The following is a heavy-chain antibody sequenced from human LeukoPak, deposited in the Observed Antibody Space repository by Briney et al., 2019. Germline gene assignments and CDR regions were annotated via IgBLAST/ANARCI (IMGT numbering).Heavy chain of an antibody. CDR3: ARDHPGGGCSSTSCLRNNWFDP. J-gene: IGHJ5*02. V-gene: IGHV6-1*01. D-gene: IGHD2-2*01. Sequence: SQTLSLTCAISGDSVSSNSAAWNWMRQSPSRGLEWLGRTYYRSKWYNDYAVSVKSRITINPDTSKNQFSLQLNSVTPEDTAVYYCARDHPGGGCSSTSCLRNNWFDPWGQGTLVTVSS. CDR2: TYYRSKWYN. CDR1: GDSVSSNSAA.